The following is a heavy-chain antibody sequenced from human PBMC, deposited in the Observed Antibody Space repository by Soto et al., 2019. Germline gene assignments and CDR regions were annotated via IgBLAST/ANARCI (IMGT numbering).Heavy chain of an antibody. CDR3: ATGGRQWLVLGLPPYAEYFQH. CDR2: FDPEDGET. V-gene: IGHV1-24*01. D-gene: IGHD6-19*01. CDR1: GYTLTELS. J-gene: IGHJ1*01. Sequence: GASVKVSCKVSGYTLTELSMHWVRQAPGKGLEWMGGFDPEDGETIYAQKFQGRVTMTEDTSTDTAYMELSSLRSEDTAVYYCATGGRQWLVLGLPPYAEYFQHWGQGTLVTVSS.